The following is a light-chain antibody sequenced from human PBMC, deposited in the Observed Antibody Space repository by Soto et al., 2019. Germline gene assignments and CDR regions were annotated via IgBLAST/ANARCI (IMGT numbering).Light chain of an antibody. CDR3: QQYGTSPLT. J-gene: IGKJ4*01. Sequence: EIVLTQSPRTLSLSPGESATLSCTASQSVRSNSLAWYQQKPGQAPRLLMFGASGRATGTPPRFSGRGSGTDFTLLISRLEPEDFAVYYCQQYGTSPLTFGEGTKVDI. CDR2: GAS. CDR1: QSVRSNS. V-gene: IGKV3-20*01.